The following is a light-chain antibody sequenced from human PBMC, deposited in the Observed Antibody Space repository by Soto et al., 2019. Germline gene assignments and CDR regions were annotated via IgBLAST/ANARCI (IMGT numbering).Light chain of an antibody. V-gene: IGLV2-8*01. CDR3: KSYEGSNSPNWV. Sequence: QSALTQPPSASGSPGQSVTISCTGTSTDVGGYNDVTWYQQHPGKAPKLMIYDVSKRPSGVPDRFSGSKSGNTASQTVSGLQAEDEADYYCKSYEGSNSPNWVFGGGTKLTVL. CDR1: STDVGGYND. J-gene: IGLJ3*02. CDR2: DVS.